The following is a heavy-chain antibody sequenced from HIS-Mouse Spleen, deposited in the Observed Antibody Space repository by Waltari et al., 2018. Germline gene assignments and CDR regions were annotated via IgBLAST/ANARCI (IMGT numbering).Heavy chain of an antibody. D-gene: IGHD6-13*01. CDR1: GGSISSSSYY. Sequence: QLQLQESGPGLVKPSETLSLTCTVSGGSISSSSYYWGWIRQPPGKGLEWIGSSYYSGSHYYNPSLKGRVTISVDTSKNQFSLKLSSVTAADTAVYYCAREIPYSSSWYDWYFDLWGRGTLVTVSS. J-gene: IGHJ2*01. CDR2: SYYSGSH. V-gene: IGHV4-39*07. CDR3: AREIPYSSSWYDWYFDL.